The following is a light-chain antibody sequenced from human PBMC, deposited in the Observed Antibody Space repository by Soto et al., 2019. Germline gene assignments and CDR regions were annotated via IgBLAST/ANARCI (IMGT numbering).Light chain of an antibody. V-gene: IGKV3-20*01. CDR3: QQYGSSPRT. J-gene: IGKJ1*01. Sequence: IRLTQSPCTLFFSTGERATFSCRARQSVSSNYLACYQQKPGQDPRLLIYGAFTRATGIPDRFSGSGSGTDFTLPISSMEPEDFAVYCCQQYGSSPRTFGQGAKVDTK. CDR1: QSVSSNY. CDR2: GAF.